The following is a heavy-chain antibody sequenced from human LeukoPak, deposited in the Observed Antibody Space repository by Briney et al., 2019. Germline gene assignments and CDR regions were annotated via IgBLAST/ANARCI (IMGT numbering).Heavy chain of an antibody. J-gene: IGHJ6*03. D-gene: IGHD4-11*01. CDR3: AKGPPVFEVTKLGYYYMDV. CDR2: IFYTGSI. CDR1: GGSISSYY. Sequence: SETLSLTCTVSGGSISSYYWNWIRQPPGKGLEWIVCIFYTGSIHYSPSLRSRVTISVDTSRNHFSLHVRSVTAADTAVYYCAKGPPVFEVTKLGYYYMDVWDKGTAVTVSS. V-gene: IGHV4-59*01.